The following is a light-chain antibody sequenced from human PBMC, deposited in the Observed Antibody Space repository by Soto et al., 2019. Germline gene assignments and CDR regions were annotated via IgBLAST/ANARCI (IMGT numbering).Light chain of an antibody. Sequence: EIVMTQSPATLSVSPGERATLSCRASQSVSSNLAWYQQKPGQAPRLLIYGASARATGIPARFRGSGSGTEFTLTISSLQSEDFAVYQCLQYNTWPRTFGQGTKVEIK. CDR2: GAS. CDR3: LQYNTWPRT. CDR1: QSVSSN. V-gene: IGKV3-15*01. J-gene: IGKJ1*01.